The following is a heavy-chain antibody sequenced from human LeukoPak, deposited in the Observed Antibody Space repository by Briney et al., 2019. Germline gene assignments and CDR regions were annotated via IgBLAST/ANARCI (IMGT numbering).Heavy chain of an antibody. CDR2: INPSGGST. CDR1: GYTFTSYY. V-gene: IGHV1-46*01. CDR3: ARFRTPFYYYDSSGYGGGFDL. J-gene: IGHJ2*01. D-gene: IGHD3-22*01. Sequence: ASVKVSCKASGYTFTSYYMHWVRQAPGQGLEWMGIINPSGGSTSYAQKFQGRVTMTRDTSTSTVYMELSSLRSEDTAVYYCARFRTPFYYYDSSGYGGGFDLGGRGTLVTVSS.